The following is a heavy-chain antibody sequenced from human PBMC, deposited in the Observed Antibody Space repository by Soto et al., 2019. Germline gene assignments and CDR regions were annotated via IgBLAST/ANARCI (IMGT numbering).Heavy chain of an antibody. CDR1: GGSISSSSYY. J-gene: IGHJ6*03. V-gene: IGHV4-39*01. D-gene: IGHD2-2*01. CDR2: IYYSGST. Sequence: SETLSLTCTVSGGSISSSSYYWGWIRQPPGKGLEWIGSIYYSGSTYYNPSLKSRVTISVDTSKNQFSLKLSSVTAADTAVYYCARRVLGFCSSTSCPLDYYYYMDVWGKGTTVTVSS. CDR3: ARRVLGFCSSTSCPLDYYYYMDV.